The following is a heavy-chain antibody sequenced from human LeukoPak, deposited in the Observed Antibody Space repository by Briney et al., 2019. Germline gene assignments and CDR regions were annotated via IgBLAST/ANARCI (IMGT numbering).Heavy chain of an antibody. CDR1: GYTFTNYD. V-gene: IGHV1-8*01. J-gene: IGHJ4*02. D-gene: IGHD5-24*01. CDR2: MNPNSGDT. CDR3: GRALPRGGWVDY. Sequence: ASVKVSCKTSGYTFTNYDINWMRQATGQGPEWMGWMNPNSGDTEYAQKFQDRVTMTWDTSISAAYLELRSLRSEDTAVYYCGRALPRGGWVDYWGQGSLVTVSS.